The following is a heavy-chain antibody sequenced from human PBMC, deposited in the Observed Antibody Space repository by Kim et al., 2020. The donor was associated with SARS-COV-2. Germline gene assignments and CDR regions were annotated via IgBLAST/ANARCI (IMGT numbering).Heavy chain of an antibody. V-gene: IGHV3-21*01. D-gene: IGHD3-22*01. CDR3: ARGPNYYDSRITVGAFDI. Sequence: GGSLRLSCAASGFTFSSYSMNWVRQAPGKGLEWVSSISSSSSYIYYADSVKGRFTISRDNAKNSLYLQMNSLRAEDTAVYYCARGPNYYDSRITVGAFDIWGQGTMVTVSS. CDR1: GFTFSSYS. CDR2: ISSSSSYI. J-gene: IGHJ3*02.